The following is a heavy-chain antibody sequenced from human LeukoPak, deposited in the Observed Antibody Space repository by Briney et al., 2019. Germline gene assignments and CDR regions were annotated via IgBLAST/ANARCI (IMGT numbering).Heavy chain of an antibody. D-gene: IGHD5-12*01. Sequence: SETLSLTCTVSGDSISSSSSYWGWIRQPPGEGLEWIGSIYYSGSTYYNTSLKSRVTISVDTSKNQFSLRLNSVTAADTAVYYCARHPRWYSGYAHFDYWGQGTLVTVSS. V-gene: IGHV4-39*01. CDR2: IYYSGST. J-gene: IGHJ4*02. CDR3: ARHPRWYSGYAHFDY. CDR1: GDSISSSSSY.